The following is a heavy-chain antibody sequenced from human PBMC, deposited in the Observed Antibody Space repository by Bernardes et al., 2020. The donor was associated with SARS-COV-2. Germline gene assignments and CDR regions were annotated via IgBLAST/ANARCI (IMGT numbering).Heavy chain of an antibody. CDR2: ISAYNGNT. CDR3: AKVIAAAGKGGVFDYYYGRDV. J-gene: IGHJ6*02. D-gene: IGHD6-13*01. V-gene: IGHV1-18*04. Sequence: ASVKVSCKASGYTFTSYGISWVRQAPGQGLEWMGWISAYNGNTNYAQKLQGRVTMTTDTSTSTAYMELRSLRSDDTAVYYCAKVIAAAGKGGVFDYYYGRDVWGQGTTVTVAS. CDR1: GYTFTSYG.